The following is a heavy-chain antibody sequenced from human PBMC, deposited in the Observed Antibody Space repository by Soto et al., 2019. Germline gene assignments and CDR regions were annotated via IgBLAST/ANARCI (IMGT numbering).Heavy chain of an antibody. CDR2: ISWDGGST. D-gene: IGHD6-6*01. CDR1: GFTFDDYT. V-gene: IGHV3-43*01. J-gene: IGHJ6*02. Sequence: RLSCAASGFTFDDYTMHWVRQAPGKGLEWVSLISWDGGSTYYAHSVKGRFTISRDNSKNSLFLQMNSLRTEDTALYYCAKDIGGSSSSSLGYYYYGLDVWGQGTTVTVSS. CDR3: AKDIGGSSSSSLGYYYYGLDV.